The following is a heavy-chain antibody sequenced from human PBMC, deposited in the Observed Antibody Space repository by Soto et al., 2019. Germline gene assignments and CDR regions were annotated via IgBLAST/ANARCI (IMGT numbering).Heavy chain of an antibody. Sequence: GGSLRLSCGASGFTFTSYWMSWVRQAPGKGLEWVANIAQNGIEKYYVDSVEGRFTISRDNAKNSLYLQMNSLRAEDTAVYYCARNSEIYYYYSYMDVWGKGTTVTVSS. CDR3: ARNSEIYYYYSYMDV. CDR2: IAQNGIEK. V-gene: IGHV3-7*01. CDR1: GFTFTSYW. J-gene: IGHJ6*03.